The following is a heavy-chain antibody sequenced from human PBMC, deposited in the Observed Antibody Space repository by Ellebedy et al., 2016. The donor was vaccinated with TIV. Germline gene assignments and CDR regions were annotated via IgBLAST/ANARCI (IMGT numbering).Heavy chain of an antibody. Sequence: GGSLRLXXAASGFTFSNCAMSWVRQAPGKGLEWVSSVSGSGDSTYYADSVKGRFTISRDNSKNTLYLQMNSLRAEDTAVYYCAKGPTTRYYYMDVWGKGTTVTVSS. D-gene: IGHD1-26*01. CDR1: GFTFSNCA. CDR2: VSGSGDST. V-gene: IGHV3-23*01. CDR3: AKGPTTRYYYMDV. J-gene: IGHJ6*03.